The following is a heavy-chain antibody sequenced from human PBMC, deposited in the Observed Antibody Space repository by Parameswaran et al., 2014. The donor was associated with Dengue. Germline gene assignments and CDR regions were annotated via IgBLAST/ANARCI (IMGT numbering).Heavy chain of an antibody. CDR3: ARDIVANGVWAAGDYFDY. CDR2: INPSGGST. V-gene: IGHV1-46*01. Sequence: WVRQAPGQGLEWMGIINPSGGSTSYAQKFQGRVTMTRDTSTSTVYMELSSLRSEDTAVYYCARDIVANGVWAAGDYFDYWGQGTLVTVSS. D-gene: IGHD2-8*01. J-gene: IGHJ4*02.